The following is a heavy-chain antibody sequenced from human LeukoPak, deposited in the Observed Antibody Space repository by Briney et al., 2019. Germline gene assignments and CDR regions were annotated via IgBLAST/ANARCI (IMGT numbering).Heavy chain of an antibody. CDR3: TTDFFQGGSDY. CDR1: GFTFSDYY. V-gene: IGHV3-15*01. CDR2: IKSKTYGATT. Sequence: GGSLRLSCAASGFTFSDYYMGWIRRAPGKGLEWVGRIKSKTYGATTDYAAPVKGRFSISRDDSKNTLYLQMNGLKAEDTAIYFCTTDFFQGGSDYWGQGTLVTVSS. D-gene: IGHD3-10*01. J-gene: IGHJ4*02.